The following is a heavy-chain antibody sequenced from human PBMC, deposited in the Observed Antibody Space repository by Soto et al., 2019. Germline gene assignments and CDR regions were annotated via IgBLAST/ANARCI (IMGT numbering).Heavy chain of an antibody. CDR1: SGSLSGYY. D-gene: IGHD6-6*01. V-gene: IGHV4-34*01. J-gene: IGHJ4*02. CDR2: ISPSGTN. CDR3: ARAPKVSGSAQTRPDF. Sequence: QVQLHQWGAGLLKPSETLSLACSLYSGSLSGYYLSWIRQPPGNGLEWIGEISPSGTNNYSPSLKRRVSISVDTSKNQFSLNLTSLTAADTAVYYCARAPKVSGSAQTRPDFWGQGSLVTVSS.